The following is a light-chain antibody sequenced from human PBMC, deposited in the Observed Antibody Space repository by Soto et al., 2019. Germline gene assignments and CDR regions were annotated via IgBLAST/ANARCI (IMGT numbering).Light chain of an antibody. J-gene: IGKJ4*01. CDR3: QQYNNWPSLT. CDR1: QSVSNN. V-gene: IGKV3-15*01. CDR2: GAS. Sequence: EIVMTQSPATLSVSPGERATLSCRASQSVSNNLAWYQQKPGEAPRLLIFGASTRATGIPARFSGSGSGTEYTLTISNLQSEDFAVYYCQQYNNWPSLTFCGGTKVEIK.